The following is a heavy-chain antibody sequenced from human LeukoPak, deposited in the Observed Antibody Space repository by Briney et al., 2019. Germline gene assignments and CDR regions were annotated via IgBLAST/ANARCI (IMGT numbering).Heavy chain of an antibody. CDR2: IYGGGGT. CDR3: ATMSVPSIGNWFDP. D-gene: IGHD6-6*01. J-gene: IGHJ5*02. Sequence: SETLSLTCTVSGDSISSGDYYWSWIRQPPGKGLEWIGYIYGGGGTNYNPSLKSRVTISVDTSKNQFSLQLSSVTAADTAVYYCATMSVPSIGNWFDPWGQGTLVTVSS. CDR1: GDSISSGDYY. V-gene: IGHV4-61*08.